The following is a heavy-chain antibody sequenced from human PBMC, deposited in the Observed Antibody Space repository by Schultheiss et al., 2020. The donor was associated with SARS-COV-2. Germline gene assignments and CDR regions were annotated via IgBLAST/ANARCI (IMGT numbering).Heavy chain of an antibody. V-gene: IGHV1-2*02. D-gene: IGHD1-26*01. Sequence: ASVKVSCKASGYTFTSYGISWVRQAPGQGLEWMGWINPNSGGTNYAQKFQGRVTMTRDTSISTAYMELSRLRSDDTAVYYCARDGVMVGATSYYYYGMDVWGQGTTVTVSS. J-gene: IGHJ6*02. CDR3: ARDGVMVGATSYYYYGMDV. CDR1: GYTFTSYG. CDR2: INPNSGGT.